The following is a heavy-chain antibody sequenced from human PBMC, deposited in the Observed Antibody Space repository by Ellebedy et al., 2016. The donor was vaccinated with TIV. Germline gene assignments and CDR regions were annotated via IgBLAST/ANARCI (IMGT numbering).Heavy chain of an antibody. CDR2: IIPILGIA. J-gene: IGHJ4*02. V-gene: IGHV1-69*10. Sequence: SVKVSCKASGGTFSSYAISWVRQAPGQGLEWMGGIIPILGIANYAQKFQGRVTITADKSTSTAYMELSSLRSEDTAVYYCARESTSLGGKGYFDYWGQGTLVTVSS. CDR3: ARESTSLGGKGYFDY. CDR1: GGTFSSYA. D-gene: IGHD4-23*01.